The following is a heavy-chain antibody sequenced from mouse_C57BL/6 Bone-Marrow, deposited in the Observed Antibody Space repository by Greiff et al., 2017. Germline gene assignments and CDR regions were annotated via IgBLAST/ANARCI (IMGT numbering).Heavy chain of an antibody. Sequence: VQLQQSGAELARPGASVKLSCKASGYTFTSYGISWVKQTTGQGLEWIGEIYPRSGNTYYTEKFKGKAPLTADKSASTAYMELRSLTSEDSAVYVCAIFPYYGISSYYCDYWGQGTTLTVSS. CDR1: GYTFTSYG. V-gene: IGHV1-81*01. CDR2: IYPRSGNT. J-gene: IGHJ2*01. D-gene: IGHD1-1*01. CDR3: AIFPYYGISSYYCDY.